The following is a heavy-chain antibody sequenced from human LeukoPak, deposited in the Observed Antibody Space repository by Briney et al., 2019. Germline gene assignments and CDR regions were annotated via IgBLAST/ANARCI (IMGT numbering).Heavy chain of an antibody. CDR2: MQYDGSVE. V-gene: IGHV3-30*02. CDR3: ARGDGYNGPLDY. D-gene: IGHD5-24*01. J-gene: IGHJ4*02. Sequence: GGSLRLSCAVSGFSLSNYGIHWVRQAPGKGLEWVTFMQYDGSVEFYADSVKGRFTMSRDNSKNTAFLQMSGLRSEDTAVYYCARGDGYNGPLDYWGQGTLVTVSS. CDR1: GFSLSNYG.